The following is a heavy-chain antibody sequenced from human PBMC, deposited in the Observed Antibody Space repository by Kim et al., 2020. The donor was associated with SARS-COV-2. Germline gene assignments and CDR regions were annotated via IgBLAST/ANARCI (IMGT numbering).Heavy chain of an antibody. Sequence: GGSLRLSCAASGFTFSSYDMHWVRQATGKGLEWVSAIGTAGDTYYPGSVKGRFTISRENAKNSLYLQMNSLRAGDTAVYYCARGTVTATGGYYYYYMDVWGKGPTVTVSS. V-gene: IGHV3-13*01. CDR2: IGTAGDT. D-gene: IGHD5-18*01. CDR1: GFTFSSYD. CDR3: ARGTVTATGGYYYYYMDV. J-gene: IGHJ6*03.